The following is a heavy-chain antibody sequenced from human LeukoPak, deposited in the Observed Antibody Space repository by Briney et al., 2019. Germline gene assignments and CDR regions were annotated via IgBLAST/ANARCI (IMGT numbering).Heavy chain of an antibody. V-gene: IGHV1-8*01. Sequence: ASVKVSCKTSGDIFTSFDINWVRQATGQGLEWMGWMNPNSANTGYAQKFQGRVTMTRNTSISTAYMELSSLRSEDTAVYYCARALRVWGSGDYWGQGTLVTVSS. CDR1: GDIFTSFD. CDR3: ARALRVWGSGDY. CDR2: MNPNSANT. J-gene: IGHJ4*02. D-gene: IGHD7-27*01.